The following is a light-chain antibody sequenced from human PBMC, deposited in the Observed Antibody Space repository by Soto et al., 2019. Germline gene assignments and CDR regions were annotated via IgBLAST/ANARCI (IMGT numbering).Light chain of an antibody. Sequence: AIQLTQSPSSLSASVGDRVTISCRASQGIRDDLGWYQQKPGKAPKLLIYTASNLQSGVPSRFSGTGSGTDFTLTISSLQPGDLATYYCLQDYSYPWTFGQGTKVDIK. CDR1: QGIRDD. J-gene: IGKJ1*01. V-gene: IGKV1-6*01. CDR3: LQDYSYPWT. CDR2: TAS.